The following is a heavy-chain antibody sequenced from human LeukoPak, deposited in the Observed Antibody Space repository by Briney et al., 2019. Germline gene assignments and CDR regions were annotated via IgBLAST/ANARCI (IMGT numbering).Heavy chain of an antibody. V-gene: IGHV3-11*04. D-gene: IGHD2-15*01. CDR1: GFTFSDYY. Sequence: GGSLRLSCAASGFTFSDYYMSWIRQAPGKGLEWVSWVSTTGITIHYADSVEGRFTISRDNSKNTLYLQMNSLRVEDTAVYYCAREYEGYCSGGSCFRGTYNWFDPWGQGTLVTVSS. J-gene: IGHJ5*02. CDR3: AREYEGYCSGGSCFRGTYNWFDP. CDR2: VSTTGITI.